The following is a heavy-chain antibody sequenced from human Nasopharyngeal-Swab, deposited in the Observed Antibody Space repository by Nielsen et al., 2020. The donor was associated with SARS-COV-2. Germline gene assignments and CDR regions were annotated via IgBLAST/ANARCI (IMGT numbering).Heavy chain of an antibody. D-gene: IGHD3-3*01. V-gene: IGHV4-34*01. CDR3: ASRRYFWSGRYFDY. J-gene: IGHJ4*02. CDR1: GGSFSGYY. Sequence: SETLSLTCAVYGGSFSGYYWRWIRQPPGKGLEWIGEINHSGSTNYNPSLKSRVTISVNTSKNQFSLKLGSVTAADTAVYYCASRRYFWSGRYFDYWGQGTLVTVSS. CDR2: INHSGST.